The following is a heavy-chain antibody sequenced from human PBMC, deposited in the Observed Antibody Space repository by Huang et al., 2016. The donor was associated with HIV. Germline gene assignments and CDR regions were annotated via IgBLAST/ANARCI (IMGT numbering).Heavy chain of an antibody. CDR3: AREVMISFGGPFDP. CDR1: GGSFSGYY. V-gene: IGHV4-34*01. CDR2: INHSGST. J-gene: IGHJ5*02. Sequence: QVQLQQWGAGLLKPSETLSLTCAVYGGSFSGYYWNWIRQSPGKGLEWIGQINHSGSTNYNPSFESRVTISVDTSKNQFSLKLTSLTAADTAVYHCAREVMISFGGPFDPWGHGNLVTISS. D-gene: IGHD3-16*01.